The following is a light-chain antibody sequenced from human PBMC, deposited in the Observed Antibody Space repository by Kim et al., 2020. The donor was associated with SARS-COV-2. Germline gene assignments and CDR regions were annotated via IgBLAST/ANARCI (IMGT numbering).Light chain of an antibody. Sequence: VSPGQTASITCYGDKLGDKYACWYQQKPGQSPVLVIYQDSKRPSGIPERFSGSNSGNTATLTISGTQAMDEADYYCQAWDSSTKVFGGGTQLTVL. CDR3: QAWDSSTKV. V-gene: IGLV3-1*01. CDR1: KLGDKY. CDR2: QDS. J-gene: IGLJ3*02.